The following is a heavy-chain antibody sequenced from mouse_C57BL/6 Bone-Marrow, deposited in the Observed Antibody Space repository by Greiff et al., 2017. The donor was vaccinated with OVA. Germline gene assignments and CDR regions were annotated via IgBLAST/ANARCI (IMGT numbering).Heavy chain of an antibody. Sequence: EVQLVESGGGLVQPTGSLKLSCAASGFSFNTYAMNWVRPAPGKGLEWVARIRSKGNNYATSYADSVQDRFTISRDDSESMLYLQMNNLKTEDTAMYYCVRKVSGDCYSYYAMDYWGQGTSVTVSS. CDR2: IRSKGNNYAT. CDR3: VRKVSGDCYSYYAMDY. V-gene: IGHV10-1*01. CDR1: GFSFNTYA. D-gene: IGHD2-3*01. J-gene: IGHJ4*01.